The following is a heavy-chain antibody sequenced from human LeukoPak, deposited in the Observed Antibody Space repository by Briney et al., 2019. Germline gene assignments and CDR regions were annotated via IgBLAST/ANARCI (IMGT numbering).Heavy chain of an antibody. CDR3: ARDSGGVVRYYYYMDV. CDR2: ISSSSGYI. Sequence: GGSLSLSCAASGFTFSSYSMNWVRQAPGKGMEWVSSISSSSGYIYYPDSVKGRFTISRDNAKNSLYLQMNSLRAEDTAVYYGARDSGGVVRYYYYMDVWGKGTTVTVSS. CDR1: GFTFSSYS. D-gene: IGHD3-3*01. V-gene: IGHV3-21*01. J-gene: IGHJ6*03.